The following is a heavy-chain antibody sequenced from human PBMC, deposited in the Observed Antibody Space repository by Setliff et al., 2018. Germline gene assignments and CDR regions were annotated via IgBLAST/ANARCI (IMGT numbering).Heavy chain of an antibody. V-gene: IGHV4-4*08. CDR2: IYTSGST. Sequence: SETLSLTCTVPGGSISSYYWSWIRQPPGKGLEWIGYIYTSGSTNYNPSLKSRVTISVDTSKNQFSLKLSSVTAADTAVYYCARSRGYNYDSSGYYYDNYYYYYMDVWGKGTTVTVSS. CDR1: GGSISSYY. D-gene: IGHD3-22*01. CDR3: ARSRGYNYDSSGYYYDNYYYYYMDV. J-gene: IGHJ6*03.